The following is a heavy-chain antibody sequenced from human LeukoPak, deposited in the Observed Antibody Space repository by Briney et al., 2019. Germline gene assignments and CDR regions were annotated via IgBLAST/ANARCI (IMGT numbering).Heavy chain of an antibody. CDR2: IYSGGST. J-gene: IGHJ5*02. CDR1: GFTVSSNY. D-gene: IGHD6-13*01. V-gene: IGHV3-53*01. Sequence: QPGGSLRLSCAASGFTVSSNYMSWVRQAPGKGLEWVSVIYSGGSTYYADSVKGRFTISRDNSKNTLYLQMNSLRAEDTAVYYCARDKGLVAAGTGWFDPWGQGTLVTVSS. CDR3: ARDKGLVAAGTGWFDP.